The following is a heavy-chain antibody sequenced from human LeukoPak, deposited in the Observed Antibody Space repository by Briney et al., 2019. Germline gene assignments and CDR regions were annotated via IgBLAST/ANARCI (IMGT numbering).Heavy chain of an antibody. V-gene: IGHV3-21*01. CDR1: GFIFSSFE. J-gene: IGHJ4*02. CDR2: ISSSSSYI. D-gene: IGHD6-19*01. Sequence: PGGSLRLSCAASGFIFSSFEVNWVRQAPGKGLEWVSSISSSSSYIYYAESVEGRFTISRDNAKNSLYLQMNSLRAEDTAVYYCASAPGGWYFDYWGQGTLVTVSS. CDR3: ASAPGGWYFDY.